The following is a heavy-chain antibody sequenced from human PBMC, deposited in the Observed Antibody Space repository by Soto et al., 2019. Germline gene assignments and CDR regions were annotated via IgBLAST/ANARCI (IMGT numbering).Heavy chain of an antibody. CDR2: ISSSSSYI. Sequence: EVQLVESGGGLVKPGGSLRLSCAASGFTFSSYSMNWVRQAPGKGLEWVSSISSSSSYIYYADSVKGRFTISRDNAKNSLYLQMNSRRAEDTAVYYCARDLSIAVAGTTFDYWGQGTLVTVSS. D-gene: IGHD6-19*01. J-gene: IGHJ4*02. CDR1: GFTFSSYS. V-gene: IGHV3-21*01. CDR3: ARDLSIAVAGTTFDY.